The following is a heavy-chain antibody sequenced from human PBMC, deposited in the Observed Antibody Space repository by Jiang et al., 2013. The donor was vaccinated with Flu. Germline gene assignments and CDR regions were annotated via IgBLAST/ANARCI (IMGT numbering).Heavy chain of an antibody. CDR2: ISYSSTTM. V-gene: IGHV3-48*04. J-gene: IGHJ6*02. D-gene: IGHD3-16*01. CDR3: ARYQGDYVRYGMDV. Sequence: LEWISYISYSSTTMYYADSVKGRFTISRDNAKSSLYLQMNHLRAEDTAVYYCARYQGDYVRYGMDVWGQGTTVTVSS.